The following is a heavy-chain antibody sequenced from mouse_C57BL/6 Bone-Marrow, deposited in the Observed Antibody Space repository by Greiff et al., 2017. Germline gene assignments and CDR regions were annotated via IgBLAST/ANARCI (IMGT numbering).Heavy chain of an antibody. Sequence: VKLEESGPGLVQPSQCLSITCTVSGFSLTSYGVHWVRQSPGKGLEWLGVIWPGGSTDYNAAFMSSLSITTDNSKCQVFFRMNSLQADDSAIYCCAKRDWDDWYFDVWGTGTTVTVSS. CDR1: GFSLTSYG. CDR3: AKRDWDDWYFDV. J-gene: IGHJ1*03. D-gene: IGHD4-1*01. V-gene: IGHV2-5*01. CDR2: IWPGGST.